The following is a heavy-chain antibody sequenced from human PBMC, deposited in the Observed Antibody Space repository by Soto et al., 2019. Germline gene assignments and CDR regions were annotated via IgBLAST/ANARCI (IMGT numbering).Heavy chain of an antibody. Sequence: QVQLVQSGAEVKKPGASVKVSCKASGYTFTGYYMHGVRQAPGQGLEWMGWINPNSGGTNYAQKFQGRVTMTRDTSISTAYMELSRLRSDDTAVYYCARDQSSCWGAMYYYYYGMDVWGQGTTVTVSS. D-gene: IGHD6-19*01. CDR3: ARDQSSCWGAMYYYYYGMDV. J-gene: IGHJ6*02. V-gene: IGHV1-2*02. CDR1: GYTFTGYY. CDR2: INPNSGGT.